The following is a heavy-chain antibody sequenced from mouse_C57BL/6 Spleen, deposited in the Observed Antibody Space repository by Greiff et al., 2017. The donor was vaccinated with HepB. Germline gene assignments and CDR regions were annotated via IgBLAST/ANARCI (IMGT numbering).Heavy chain of an antibody. CDR3: ARGYYGSSPFAY. J-gene: IGHJ3*01. CDR2: IYPGDGDT. Sequence: VQLVESGAELVKPGASVKISCKASGYAFSSYWMNWVKQRPGKGLEWIGQIYPGDGDTNYNGKFKGKATLTADKSSSTAYMQLSSLTSEDSAVYFCARGYYGSSPFAYWGQGTLVTVSA. CDR1: GYAFSSYW. V-gene: IGHV1-80*01. D-gene: IGHD1-1*01.